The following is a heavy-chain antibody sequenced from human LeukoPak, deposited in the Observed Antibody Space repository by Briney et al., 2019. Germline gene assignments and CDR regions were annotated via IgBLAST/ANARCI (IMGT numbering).Heavy chain of an antibody. Sequence: GRSLRLSCAASGFTLEDYAMHWVRQAPGKGLQWVSAISNDGGGTTYADFVKGRFTISRDNSKNTLFLQMNSLRAEDTALYYCAKGDSGYFLDLWGQGTLVTVSS. D-gene: IGHD3-22*01. J-gene: IGHJ5*02. CDR1: GFTLEDYA. V-gene: IGHV3-23*01. CDR2: ISNDGGGT. CDR3: AKGDSGYFLDL.